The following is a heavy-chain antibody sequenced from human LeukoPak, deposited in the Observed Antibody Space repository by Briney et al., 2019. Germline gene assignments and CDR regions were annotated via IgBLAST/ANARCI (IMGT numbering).Heavy chain of an antibody. D-gene: IGHD3-16*02. CDR3: ARGRDPVIPGFDY. V-gene: IGHV3-48*04. J-gene: IGHJ4*02. Sequence: GGSLRLSCAASGFTFSSYSMNWVRQAPGKGLEWVSYISSSSSTIYHADSVKGRFTISRDNAKNSLYLQMNSLRAEDTAVYYCARGRDPVIPGFDYWGQGTLVTVSS. CDR2: ISSSSSTI. CDR1: GFTFSSYS.